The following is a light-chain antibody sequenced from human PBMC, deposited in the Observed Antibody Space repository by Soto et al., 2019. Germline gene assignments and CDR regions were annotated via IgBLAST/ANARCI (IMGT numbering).Light chain of an antibody. CDR3: QQYHDWPRT. Sequence: EILMPQSPAALSFSPPGRCTLSFRASQSVSSNLAWYQQKPGQAPRLLMYGASTRATGIPARFSGSGSGTEFTLTISTLQSEDFAVYYCQQYHDWPRTFGQGTKVDIK. V-gene: IGKV3-15*01. CDR1: QSVSSN. CDR2: GAS. J-gene: IGKJ1*01.